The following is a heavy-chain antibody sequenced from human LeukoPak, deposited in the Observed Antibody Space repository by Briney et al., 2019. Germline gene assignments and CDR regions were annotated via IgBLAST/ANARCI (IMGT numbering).Heavy chain of an antibody. J-gene: IGHJ5*02. V-gene: IGHV4-39*07. CDR2: MYYSGNT. Sequence: PSETLSLTCTVSGGSISSSSYYWGWIRQPPGKGLEWIGTMYYSGNTYYNPSLKSRVTISVDTSKNQFSLKVSSMTAADTAVNYCATKRPFGWFDPWGQGTLVTVSS. CDR3: ATKRPFGWFDP. CDR1: GGSISSSSYY. D-gene: IGHD3-10*01.